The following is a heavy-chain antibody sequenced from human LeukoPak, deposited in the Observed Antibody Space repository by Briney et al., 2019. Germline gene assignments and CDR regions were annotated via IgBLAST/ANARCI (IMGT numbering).Heavy chain of an antibody. CDR1: GFTFSSYA. V-gene: IGHV3-21*01. CDR3: ATEEWLQPYY. J-gene: IGHJ4*02. Sequence: PGGSLRLSCAASGFTFSSYAMSWVRQAPGKGLEWVSSISSSSSYIYYADSVKGRFTISRDNPKNSLYLQMNSLRAEDTAVYYCATEEWLQPYYWGQGTLVTVSS. D-gene: IGHD6-19*01. CDR2: ISSSSSYI.